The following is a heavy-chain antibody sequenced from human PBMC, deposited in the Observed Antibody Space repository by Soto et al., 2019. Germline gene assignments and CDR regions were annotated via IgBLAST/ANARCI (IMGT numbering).Heavy chain of an antibody. Sequence: PGGSLRLSCASSVFTFISYDMHWVRQAPGKGLEWVAVIWYDGSNKYYADSVKGRFTISRDNSKNTLYLQMNSLRAEDTAVYYCARDKAVRYYYYGMDAWGQGTTVTVSS. V-gene: IGHV3-33*01. CDR1: VFTFISYD. CDR3: ARDKAVRYYYYGMDA. D-gene: IGHD4-4*01. CDR2: IWYDGSNK. J-gene: IGHJ6*02.